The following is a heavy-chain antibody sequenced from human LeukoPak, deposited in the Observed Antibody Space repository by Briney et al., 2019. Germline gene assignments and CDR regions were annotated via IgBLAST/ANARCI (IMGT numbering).Heavy chain of an antibody. CDR1: GGTFSSYA. J-gene: IGHJ4*02. Sequence: SVKVSCKASGGTFSSYAISWVRQAPGQGLEWMGRIIPILGIANYAQKFQGRVTITADKSTSTAYMGLSSLRSEDTAVYYCARVPGIAAAGTRLDYWGQGTLVTVSS. D-gene: IGHD6-13*01. V-gene: IGHV1-69*04. CDR3: ARVPGIAAAGTRLDY. CDR2: IIPILGIA.